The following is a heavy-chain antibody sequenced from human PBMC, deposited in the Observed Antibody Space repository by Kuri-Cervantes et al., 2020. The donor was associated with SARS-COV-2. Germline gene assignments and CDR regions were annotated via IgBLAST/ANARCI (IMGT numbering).Heavy chain of an antibody. CDR1: GFTFSSYG. CDR2: IWYDGSNK. CDR3: AAELVAAYGMDV. J-gene: IGHJ6*02. D-gene: IGHD1-7*01. Sequence: GESLKISCAASGFTFSSYGMHWVRQAPGKGLEWVAVIWYDGSNKYYVDSVKSRFTISRDNSKNTLYLQMNGLRAEDTAVYYCAAELVAAYGMDVWGQGTTVTVSS. V-gene: IGHV3-33*01.